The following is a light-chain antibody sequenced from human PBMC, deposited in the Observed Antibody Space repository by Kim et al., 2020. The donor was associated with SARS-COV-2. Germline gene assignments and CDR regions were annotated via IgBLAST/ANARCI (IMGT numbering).Light chain of an antibody. J-gene: IGLJ1*01. Sequence: SYELTQPPSLSVSPGQTASITCSGYKLGDKYVSWYQQKPGQSPVVVNYQDNQRPSGIPERFSGSNSGNTATLTISGTQAMDEADYYCQAWDSSTHNYVFGAGTKVTVL. CDR1: KLGDKY. CDR2: QDN. V-gene: IGLV3-1*01. CDR3: QAWDSSTHNYV.